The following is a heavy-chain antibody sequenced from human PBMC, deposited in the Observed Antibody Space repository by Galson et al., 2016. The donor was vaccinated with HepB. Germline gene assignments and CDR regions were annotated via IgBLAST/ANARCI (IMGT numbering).Heavy chain of an antibody. D-gene: IGHD5-18*01. CDR1: GDSVTSDATM. Sequence: CAISGDSVTSDATMWNWIRQSPSRGLEWLGRAYYRSQWFSEYAMSVQGRITVTADTSRNQFSLQLDSVTPDDTAAYFCTRGYMQTGMNVWGQGTTVTVSS. J-gene: IGHJ6*02. CDR3: TRGYMQTGMNV. CDR2: AYYRSQWFS. V-gene: IGHV6-1*01.